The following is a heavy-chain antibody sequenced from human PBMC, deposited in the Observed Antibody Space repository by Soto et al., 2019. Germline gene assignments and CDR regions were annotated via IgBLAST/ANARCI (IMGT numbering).Heavy chain of an antibody. CDR2: ISYDGGNK. Sequence: QVQLVESGGGVVQPGRSLRLSCAASGFTFSSYAMHWVRQAPGKGLEWVAVISYDGGNKYYADSVKGRFTISRDNSKNTLDLQMNSLRAEDTAVYYCARDRAYYDFWSGYQRGYYYGMDVWGQGTTVTVSS. CDR3: ARDRAYYDFWSGYQRGYYYGMDV. V-gene: IGHV3-30-3*01. D-gene: IGHD3-3*01. CDR1: GFTFSSYA. J-gene: IGHJ6*02.